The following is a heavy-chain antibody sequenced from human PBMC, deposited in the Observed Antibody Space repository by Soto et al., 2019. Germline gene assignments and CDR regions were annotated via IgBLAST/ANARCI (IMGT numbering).Heavy chain of an antibody. V-gene: IGHV3-9*01. CDR1: GFTFDDYV. D-gene: IGHD3-10*01. J-gene: IGHJ1*01. CDR2: ISWNSGSI. Sequence: EVQLVESGGGLIQPGGSLRLSCAASGFTFDDYVMHWVRRAPGKGLEWVSGISWNSGSIDYADSVKGRFTISRDNAKNSLFLQMNSLRVEDTALYYCAKDAGRRGAEHLHHWGQGTLVIVSS. CDR3: AKDAGRRGAEHLHH.